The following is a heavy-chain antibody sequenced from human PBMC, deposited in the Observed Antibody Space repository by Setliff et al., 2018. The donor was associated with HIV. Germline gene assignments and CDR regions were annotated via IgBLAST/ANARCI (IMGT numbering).Heavy chain of an antibody. CDR2: VFYSGST. J-gene: IGHJ3*02. D-gene: IGHD1-26*01. V-gene: IGHV4-39*07. CDR3: ARQGIVGVARAFDI. CDR1: GGSISSSSYY. Sequence: SETLSLTCTVSGGSISSSSYYWDWIRQPPGKGLEWIGSVFYSGSTSYKPSLKSRVTITVDTSKNHFSLKQSPVTAADTAVYYCARQGIVGVARAFDIWGQGTKVTVSS.